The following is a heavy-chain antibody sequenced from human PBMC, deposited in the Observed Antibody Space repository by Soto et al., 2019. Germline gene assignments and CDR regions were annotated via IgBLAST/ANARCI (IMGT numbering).Heavy chain of an antibody. J-gene: IGHJ5*02. CDR1: GGSISSYY. CDR3: ARSGTTGFWFAP. CDR2: IYYSGST. D-gene: IGHD1-7*01. V-gene: IGHV4-59*01. Sequence: SETLSLTCTVSGGSISSYYWSWIRQPPGKGLEWIGYIYYSGSTNYNPSLKSRVTISVDTSKNQFSLKLSSVTAADTAVYYCARSGTTGFWFAPWGQGTLVTVSS.